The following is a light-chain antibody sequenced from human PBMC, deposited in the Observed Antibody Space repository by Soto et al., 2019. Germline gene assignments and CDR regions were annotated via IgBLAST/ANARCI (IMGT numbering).Light chain of an antibody. CDR2: KVS. Sequence: DFVMTQSPLSLPVTPGEPASISCTSSQSLLHTNGIAYFSWFQQRPGRSPRRLIYKVSNRDSGVPARFSGSGSGTDFALKISRVEAEDVGVYYCMQGTHWPITFGQGTRWRL. CDR3: MQGTHWPIT. V-gene: IGKV2-30*02. J-gene: IGKJ5*01. CDR1: QSLLHTNGIAY.